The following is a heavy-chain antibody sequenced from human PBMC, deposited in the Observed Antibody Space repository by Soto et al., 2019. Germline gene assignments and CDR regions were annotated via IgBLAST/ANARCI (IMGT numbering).Heavy chain of an antibody. J-gene: IGHJ6*02. CDR1: GGTFSSYA. V-gene: IGHV1-69*13. Sequence: GASVKVSCKASGGTFSSYAISWVRQAPGQGLEWMGGIIPIFGTANYAQKFQGRVTITADESTSTAYMELSSLRSEDTAVYYCARDDGGINTIFGGGMDVWGQGTTVTVSS. CDR3: ARDDGGINTIFGGGMDV. CDR2: IIPIFGTA. D-gene: IGHD3-9*01.